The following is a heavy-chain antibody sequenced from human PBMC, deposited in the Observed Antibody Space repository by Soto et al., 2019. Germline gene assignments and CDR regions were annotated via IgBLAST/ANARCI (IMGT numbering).Heavy chain of an antibody. Sequence: GGSLRLSCAASGFTVSSNYMSWVRQAPGKGLEWVSVIYSGGSTYYADSVKGRFTISRDNSKNTLYLQMNSLRAEDTAVYYCARVDGDDRGKHAFDRWGQGTMVTVSS. CDR1: GFTVSSNY. D-gene: IGHD3-22*01. CDR3: ARVDGDDRGKHAFDR. CDR2: IYSGGST. V-gene: IGHV3-66*01. J-gene: IGHJ3*02.